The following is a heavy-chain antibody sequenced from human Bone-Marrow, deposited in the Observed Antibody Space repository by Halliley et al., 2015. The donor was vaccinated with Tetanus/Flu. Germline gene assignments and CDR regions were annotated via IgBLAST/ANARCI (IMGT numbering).Heavy chain of an antibody. V-gene: IGHV3-21*01. J-gene: IGHJ6*02. D-gene: IGHD1-1*01. Sequence: STSLYYADSVKGRFTISRDDAKKSLYLQMSSLRAEDTAVYYCSRPSTRTISGILIDYQYYGMDVWGPGTTVTVSS. CDR3: SRPSTRTISGILIDYQYYGMDV. CDR2: STSL.